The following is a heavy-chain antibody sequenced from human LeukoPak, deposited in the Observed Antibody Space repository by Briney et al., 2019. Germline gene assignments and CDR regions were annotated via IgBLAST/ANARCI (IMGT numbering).Heavy chain of an antibody. Sequence: RTSETLSLTCAVYGGSFSGYYWSWIRQPPGKGLEWIGEINHSGSTNYNPSLKSRVTISVDTSKNQFSLELSSVTAADTAVYYCARNSYYDFWSGYNDYWGQGTLVTVSS. CDR3: ARNSYYDFWSGYNDY. V-gene: IGHV4-34*01. D-gene: IGHD3-3*01. J-gene: IGHJ4*02. CDR2: INHSGST. CDR1: GGSFSGYY.